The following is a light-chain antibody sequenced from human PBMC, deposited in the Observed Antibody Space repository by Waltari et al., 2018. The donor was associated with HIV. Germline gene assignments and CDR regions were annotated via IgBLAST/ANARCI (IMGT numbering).Light chain of an antibody. Sequence: QSALTQPRSVSGSPGQSVTISCIGTSSDVGGYDFVSWYQQHPGKAPKLMIYDVGKRPSGVPGRFSGSKSGNTASLTISGLQAEDEADYFCCSYAGNFFVFGTGTQVSVL. CDR1: SSDVGGYDF. J-gene: IGLJ1*01. V-gene: IGLV2-11*01. CDR3: CSYAGNFFV. CDR2: DVG.